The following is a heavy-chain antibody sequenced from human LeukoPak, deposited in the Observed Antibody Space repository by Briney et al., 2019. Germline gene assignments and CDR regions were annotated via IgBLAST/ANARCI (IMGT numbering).Heavy chain of an antibody. CDR1: GFTFSSYS. V-gene: IGHV3-21*01. D-gene: IGHD2-21*02. CDR3: ARDFRGGGDFFFDY. Sequence: GGSLRLSCAASGFTFSSYSMNWARQAPGKGLEWVSSISSSSSYIYYADSVKGRFTISRDNAENSLYLQMNSLRAEDTAVYYCARDFRGGGDFFFDYWGQGTLVTVSS. CDR2: ISSSSSYI. J-gene: IGHJ4*02.